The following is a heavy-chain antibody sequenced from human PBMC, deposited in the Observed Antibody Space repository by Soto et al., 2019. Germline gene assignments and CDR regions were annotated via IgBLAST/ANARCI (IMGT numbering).Heavy chain of an antibody. Sequence: QVQLQQWGAGLLKPSETLSLTCAVYGGSFSGYYWSWIRQPPGKGLEWIGEINHSGSTNYNPSLKSRVTISVDTSKNQFSLKLSSVTAADTAVYYCARAGITGTPWGTGFAPPRTYGMDVWGQGTTVTVSS. V-gene: IGHV4-34*01. D-gene: IGHD1-20*01. CDR2: INHSGST. J-gene: IGHJ6*02. CDR3: ARAGITGTPWGTGFAPPRTYGMDV. CDR1: GGSFSGYY.